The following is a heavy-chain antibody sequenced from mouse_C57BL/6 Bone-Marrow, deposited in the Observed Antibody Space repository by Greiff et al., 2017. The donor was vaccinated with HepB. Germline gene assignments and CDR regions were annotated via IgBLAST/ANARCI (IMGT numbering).Heavy chain of an antibody. D-gene: IGHD2-14*01. J-gene: IGHJ2*01. Sequence: VQLQQPGAELVKPGASVKMSCKASGYTFTSYWITWVKQRPGQGLEWIGDIYPGSGSTNYNEKFKSKATLTVDTSSSTAYMQLSSLTSEDSAVYYGERGRSYDRDYFDYWGQGTTLTVSS. CDR2: IYPGSGST. CDR3: ERGRSYDRDYFDY. CDR1: GYTFTSYW. V-gene: IGHV1-55*01.